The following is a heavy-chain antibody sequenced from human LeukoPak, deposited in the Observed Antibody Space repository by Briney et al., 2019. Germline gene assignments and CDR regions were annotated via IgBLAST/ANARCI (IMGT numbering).Heavy chain of an antibody. CDR3: ARVGYCGGDCYSPKTFDY. Sequence: GESLKISCKGSGYSFTSYWIGWVRQMPGKGLAWMGIIYPGDSDTRYSPSFQGQVTISADKSISTAYLQWSSLKASDTAMYYCARVGYCGGDCYSPKTFDYWGQGTLVTVSS. J-gene: IGHJ4*02. V-gene: IGHV5-51*01. CDR1: GYSFTSYW. CDR2: IYPGDSDT. D-gene: IGHD2-21*02.